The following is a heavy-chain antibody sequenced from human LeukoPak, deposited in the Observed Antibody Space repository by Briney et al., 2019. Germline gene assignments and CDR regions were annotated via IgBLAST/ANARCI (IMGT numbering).Heavy chain of an antibody. Sequence: SETLSLTCTVSGGSISSNSYYWAWIRQPPGKGLEWIGTIYYSGNTYYNPSLKSRVTISIDTSKNQFSLKLSSVTAADTAVYYSSRLSYYNYYMDVWSKGTTVTVSS. V-gene: IGHV4-39*01. J-gene: IGHJ6*03. CDR2: IYYSGNT. CDR3: SRLSYYNYYMDV. CDR1: GGSISSNSYY.